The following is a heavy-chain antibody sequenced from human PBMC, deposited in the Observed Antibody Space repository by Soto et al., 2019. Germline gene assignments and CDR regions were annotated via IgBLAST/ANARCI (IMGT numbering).Heavy chain of an antibody. CDR2: ISYDGSNK. CDR1: GFTFSSYA. CDR3: ARGLYDSGRETSAP. Sequence: QVQLVESGGGVVQPGRSLRLSCAASGFTFSSYAMHWVRQAPGKGLEWVAVISYDGSNKYYADSVKGRFTISRDNSKNPLYRKRNSRRAENRVLYYGARGLYDSGRETSAPGGRGPLVPFS. D-gene: IGHD3-22*01. J-gene: IGHJ5*02. V-gene: IGHV3-30-3*01.